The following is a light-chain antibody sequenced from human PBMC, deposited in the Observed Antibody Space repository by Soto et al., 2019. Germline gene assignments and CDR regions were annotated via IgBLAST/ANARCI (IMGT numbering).Light chain of an antibody. V-gene: IGLV1-44*01. CDR2: SNN. J-gene: IGLJ2*01. CDR1: SSNIGSNT. CDR3: AAGDDSLNGVV. Sequence: QAVVTQPPSASGTPGQRVTISCSGSSSNIGSNTVNWYQQLPGTAPKLLIYSNNQRPSGVPDRFSGSKSGTSASLAISGLQSEDEADYYCAAGDDSLNGVVFCGGTKLTVL.